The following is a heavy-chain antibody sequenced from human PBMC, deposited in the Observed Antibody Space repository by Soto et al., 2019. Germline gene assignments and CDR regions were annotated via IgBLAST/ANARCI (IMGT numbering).Heavy chain of an antibody. CDR2: LNGSGGST. D-gene: IGHD1-1*01. J-gene: IGHJ4*02. V-gene: IGHV3-23*01. CDR3: ERGFSAGKGSTTDY. CDR1: GFTFSNYA. Sequence: GVSLRLSCSASGFTFSNYAMTWVRQAPGKGLEWVSGLNGSGGSTSSADSVKGRFAISRDNSKNTLYLQMNSLRDGDTAVYYCERGFSAGKGSTTDYWGQGNLVTVSS.